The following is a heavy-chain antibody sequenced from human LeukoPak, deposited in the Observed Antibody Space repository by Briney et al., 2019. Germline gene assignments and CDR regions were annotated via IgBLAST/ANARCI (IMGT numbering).Heavy chain of an antibody. CDR2: ISYDGSNK. V-gene: IGHV3-30*18. J-gene: IGHJ4*02. D-gene: IGHD3-22*01. CDR1: GFTFSSYG. CDR3: AKAYDSSGYYFDY. Sequence: PGGSLRLSCAASGFTFSSYGMHWVRQAPGKGLEWVAVISYDGSNKYYADSVKGRFTISRDNSKNTLYLQMNSLRAEDTAVYYCAKAYDSSGYYFDYWGPGTLVTVSS.